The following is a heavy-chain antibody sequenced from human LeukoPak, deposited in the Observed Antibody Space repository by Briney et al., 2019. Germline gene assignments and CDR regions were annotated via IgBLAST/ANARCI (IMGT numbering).Heavy chain of an antibody. V-gene: IGHV1-18*01. Sequence: ASVEVSCKASGYTFTSYGISWVRQAPGQGLEWMGWISAYNGNTNYAQKLQGRVTMTTDTSTSTAYMELRSLRSDDTAVYYCARDAITMVRGVISYWGQGTLVTVPS. CDR2: ISAYNGNT. J-gene: IGHJ4*02. CDR3: ARDAITMVRGVISY. D-gene: IGHD3-10*01. CDR1: GYTFTSYG.